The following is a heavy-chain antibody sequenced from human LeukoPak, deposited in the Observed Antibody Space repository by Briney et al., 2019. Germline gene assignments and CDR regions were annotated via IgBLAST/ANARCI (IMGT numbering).Heavy chain of an antibody. CDR2: MYHNGST. D-gene: IGHD2-15*01. J-gene: IGHJ4*02. V-gene: IGHV4-39*02. CDR3: ARDNIVVVAATKAYYFDY. CDR1: GGSISSISYY. Sequence: SETLSLTCTVSGGSISSISYYWGWIRQPPGKGLEWIGSMYHNGSTYYNPSLKSRVTISVDTSKNQFSLKLTSVTAADTAVYYCARDNIVVVAATKAYYFDYWGQGTLVTVSS.